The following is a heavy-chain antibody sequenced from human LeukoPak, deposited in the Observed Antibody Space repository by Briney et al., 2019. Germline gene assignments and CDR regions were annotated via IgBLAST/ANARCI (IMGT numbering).Heavy chain of an antibody. CDR2: INHSGST. D-gene: IGHD3/OR15-3a*01. J-gene: IGHJ4*02. CDR1: GGSFSGYY. CDR3: ARRSGWTDFDY. Sequence: PSETLSLTCAVYGGSFSGYYWSWIRQPPGKGLEWIGEINHSGSTNYNPSLKSRVTISVDTSKNQFSLKLSSVTAADTAVYYCARRSGWTDFDYWGQGTLVTVSS. V-gene: IGHV4-34*01.